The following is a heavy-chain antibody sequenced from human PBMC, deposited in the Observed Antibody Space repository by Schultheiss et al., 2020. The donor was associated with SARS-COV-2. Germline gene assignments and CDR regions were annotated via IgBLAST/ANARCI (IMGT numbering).Heavy chain of an antibody. CDR3: ARGRFLEWFLDY. CDR1: GFSFSTYA. Sequence: GGSLRLSCAASGFSFSTYAMNWVRQAPGKGLEWVSAISGSGGSTYYADSVKGRFTISRDNSKNTLYLQMNSLRAEDTAVYYCARGRFLEWFLDYWGQGTLVTVSS. V-gene: IGHV3-23*01. CDR2: ISGSGGST. J-gene: IGHJ4*02. D-gene: IGHD3-3*01.